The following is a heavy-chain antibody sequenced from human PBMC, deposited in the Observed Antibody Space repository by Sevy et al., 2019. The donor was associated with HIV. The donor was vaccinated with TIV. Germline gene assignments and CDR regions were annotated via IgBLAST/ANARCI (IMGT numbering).Heavy chain of an antibody. V-gene: IGHV3-30-3*01. J-gene: IGHJ3*02. CDR1: GFTFSSYA. CDR3: ARESNYYDSSGSMGAAFDI. D-gene: IGHD3-22*01. CDR2: ISYDGSNK. Sequence: GGSLRLSCAASGFTFSSYAMHWVRQAPGKGLEWVAVISYDGSNKYYADSVKGRFTISRDNSKNTLYLQMNSLRAEDTAVYYCARESNYYDSSGSMGAAFDIWGQWTMVTVSS.